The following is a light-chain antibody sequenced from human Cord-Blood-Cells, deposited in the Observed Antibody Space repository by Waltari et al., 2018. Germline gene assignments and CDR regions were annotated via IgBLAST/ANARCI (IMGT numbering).Light chain of an antibody. V-gene: IGLV2-23*03. CDR3: CSYAGSSTFVV. J-gene: IGLJ2*01. CDR2: EGS. Sequence: QSALTQPASVSGSPGQSITISCTGTSHDVGRYNLVSCYQQHPGKAPNLMIYEGSKRPSGVSNRFSGSKSGNTASLTISGLQAEDEADYYCCSYAGSSTFVVFGGGTKLTVL. CDR1: SHDVGRYNL.